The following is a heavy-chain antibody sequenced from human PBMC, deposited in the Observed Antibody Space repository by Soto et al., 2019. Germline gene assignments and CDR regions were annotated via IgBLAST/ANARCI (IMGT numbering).Heavy chain of an antibody. Sequence: PSETLSLTFTGSGCSISSYYWSWIRQPPGKGLEWIGYIYYSGSTNYNPSLKSRVTISVDTSKNQFSLKLSSVTAADTAVYYCARGTLTSYFDYWGQGTLVTVSS. CDR1: GCSISSYY. J-gene: IGHJ4*02. CDR2: IYYSGST. V-gene: IGHV4-59*01. CDR3: ARGTLTSYFDY.